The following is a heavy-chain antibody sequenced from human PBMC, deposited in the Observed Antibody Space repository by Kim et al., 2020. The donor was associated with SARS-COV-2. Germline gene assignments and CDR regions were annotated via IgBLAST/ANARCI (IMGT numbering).Heavy chain of an antibody. V-gene: IGHV3-9*01. CDR1: GFTFDDYA. CDR3: AKSKITMFQGVLYGMDV. J-gene: IGHJ6*01. D-gene: IGHD3-10*01. Sequence: GGSVRLSCAASGFTFDDYAMHWVRQAPGKGLEWVSGISWNSGTIGYADSVKGRFTISRDNAKNSLYLQMNSLRTEDTALYYCAKSKITMFQGVLYGMDV. CDR2: ISWNSGTI.